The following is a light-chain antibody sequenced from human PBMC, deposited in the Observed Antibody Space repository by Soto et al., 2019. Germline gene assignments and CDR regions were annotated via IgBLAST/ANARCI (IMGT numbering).Light chain of an antibody. CDR3: CSYAGSVV. J-gene: IGLJ2*01. Sequence: QSVLTQPASVSGSPGQSITISCTGPSSDVGSYNLVSWYQQHPGKAPKLMIYEGSKRPSGVSNRFSGSKSGNTASLTVSGLQAEDEADYYCCSYAGSVVFGGGTTLTVL. V-gene: IGLV2-23*01. CDR1: SSDVGSYNL. CDR2: EGS.